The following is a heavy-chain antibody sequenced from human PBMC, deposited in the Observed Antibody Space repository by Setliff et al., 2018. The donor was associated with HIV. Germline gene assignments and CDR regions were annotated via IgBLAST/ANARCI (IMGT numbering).Heavy chain of an antibody. J-gene: IGHJ3*02. Sequence: QPGGSLRLSCAASGFNFNSYAMGWVRQAPGKGLEWVSTVGAVGAPTHYAESVKGRFTISKDNSKDTLYLQMSGLRDEDTALYYCAKVFDYGIDGFDIWGQGTLVTVSS. D-gene: IGHD4-17*01. CDR3: AKVFDYGIDGFDI. V-gene: IGHV3-23*01. CDR2: VGAVGAPT. CDR1: GFNFNSYA.